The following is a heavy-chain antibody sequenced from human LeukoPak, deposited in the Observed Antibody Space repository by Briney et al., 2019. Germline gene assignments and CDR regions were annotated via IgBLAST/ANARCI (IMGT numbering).Heavy chain of an antibody. V-gene: IGHV1-2*02. Sequence: ASVKVSCKASGYTFTGYYMHWVRQAPGQGLEWMGWINPNSGDTNYAQKFQGRVTMTRDTSISTAYMELSRLRSDDTAVYYCARVYCSSTSCYEIDYWGQGTLVTVSS. CDR3: ARVYCSSTSCYEIDY. CDR2: INPNSGDT. J-gene: IGHJ4*02. D-gene: IGHD2-2*01. CDR1: GYTFTGYY.